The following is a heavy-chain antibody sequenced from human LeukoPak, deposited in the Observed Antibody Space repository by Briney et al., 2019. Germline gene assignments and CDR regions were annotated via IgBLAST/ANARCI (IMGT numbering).Heavy chain of an antibody. V-gene: IGHV4-39*07. D-gene: IGHD3-22*01. CDR2: IYYSGST. J-gene: IGHJ5*02. CDR1: GGSISSSSYY. CDR3: ARAKSSGPARWFDP. Sequence: SESLSLTCTVSGGSISSSSYYWGWIRQPPGKGLEWIGSIYYSGSTYYNPSLKSRVTISVDTSKNQFSLKLSSVTAADTAVYYCARAKSSGPARWFDPWGQGTLVTVSS.